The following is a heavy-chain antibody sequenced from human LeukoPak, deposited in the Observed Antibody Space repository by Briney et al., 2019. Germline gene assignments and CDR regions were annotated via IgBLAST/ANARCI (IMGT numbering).Heavy chain of an antibody. CDR3: AREIGLVITTKPFDY. Sequence: ASVKVSCKASGYTFTSYGISWVRQAPGQGLEWMGWISAYNGNTNYAQKLQGRATMTTDTSTSTAYMELRSLRSDDTAVYYCAREIGLVITTKPFDYWGQGTLVTVSS. CDR1: GYTFTSYG. CDR2: ISAYNGNT. D-gene: IGHD3-9*01. V-gene: IGHV1-18*01. J-gene: IGHJ4*02.